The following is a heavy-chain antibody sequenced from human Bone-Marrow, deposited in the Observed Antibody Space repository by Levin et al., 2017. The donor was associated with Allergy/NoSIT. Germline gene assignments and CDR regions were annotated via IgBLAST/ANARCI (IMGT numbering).Heavy chain of an antibody. CDR3: ASNSYGSFYYGLDV. CDR2: ISGSGGRI. V-gene: IGHV3-23*01. D-gene: IGHD5-18*01. CDR1: GFTFNTYG. J-gene: IGHJ6*02. Sequence: SGGSLRLSCAASGFTFNTYGMSWVRQAPGKGLEWVSAISGSGGRIDYADSVKGRFTISRDNSKNTPYLQMNSLRAEDTAVYYCASNSYGSFYYGLDVWGQGTTVAVSS.